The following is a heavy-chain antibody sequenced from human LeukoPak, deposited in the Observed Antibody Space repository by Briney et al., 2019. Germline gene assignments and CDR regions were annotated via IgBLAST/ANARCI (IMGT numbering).Heavy chain of an antibody. CDR3: ARGAGVLTGYYTSPPLFDY. Sequence: PVASVKVSCKASGGTFSSYAISWVRQAPGQGLEWMGGIIPIFGTANYAQKFQGRVTITAVESTSTAYMELSSLRSEDTAVYYCARGAGVLTGYYTSPPLFDYWGQGTLVTVSS. D-gene: IGHD3-9*01. V-gene: IGHV1-69*01. CDR2: IIPIFGTA. CDR1: GGTFSSYA. J-gene: IGHJ4*02.